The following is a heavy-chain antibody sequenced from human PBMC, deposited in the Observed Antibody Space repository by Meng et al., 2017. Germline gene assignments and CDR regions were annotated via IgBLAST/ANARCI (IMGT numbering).Heavy chain of an antibody. D-gene: IGHD6-19*01. CDR3: ARDSSSGWYHNY. J-gene: IGHJ4*02. V-gene: IGHV3-53*02. Sequence: AETGGGFIPPGGSLTLSRTASGFSVTTSYMSWVRQAPGKGLEWVSVIYSGGSTYYADSVKGRFSISRDNSKNTLYLQMNSLRAEDTAVYFCARDSSSGWYHNYWGQGTLVTVSS. CDR1: GFSVTTSY. CDR2: IYSGGST.